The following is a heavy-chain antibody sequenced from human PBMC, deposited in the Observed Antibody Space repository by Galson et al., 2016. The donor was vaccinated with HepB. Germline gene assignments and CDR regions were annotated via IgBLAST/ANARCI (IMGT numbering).Heavy chain of an antibody. CDR1: GYTFTGYY. J-gene: IGHJ2*01. CDR2: INPNSGGT. D-gene: IGHD1-14*01. CDR3: ARDPEEGYFDL. V-gene: IGHV1-2*04. Sequence: SVKVSCKASGYTFTGYYIHWMRQAPGQGLEWMGWINPNSGGTNYAQKFQGWVTMTRDTSISTAYMELGRLRSDDTAVYDCARDPEEGYFDLWGRGTLVTVSS.